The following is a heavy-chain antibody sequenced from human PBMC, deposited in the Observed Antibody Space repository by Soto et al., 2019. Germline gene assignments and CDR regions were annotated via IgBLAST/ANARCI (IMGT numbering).Heavy chain of an antibody. CDR2: IYPGDSDA. J-gene: IGHJ4*02. CDR3: ARQGGEYNTMSDY. D-gene: IGHD3-10*01. Sequence: GESLKISCKGSGYTFSRYWIGWVRQTPGKGLEWLGMIYPGDSDARYSPSFEGQVTFSADKSISTAYLQWSSLKASDTAIYYCARQGGEYNTMSDYWGQGTLVTVSS. V-gene: IGHV5-51*01. CDR1: GYTFSRYW.